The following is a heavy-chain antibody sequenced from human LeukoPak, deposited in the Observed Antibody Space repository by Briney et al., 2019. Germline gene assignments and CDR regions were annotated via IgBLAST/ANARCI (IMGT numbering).Heavy chain of an antibody. CDR3: ARKPIVDSAWYYFDY. Sequence: SETLSLTCTVSGGSVNSGTYYWSWIRQPPGKGLEWIGNIYYSGSAYYNPSLKSRVTMSVDTSKNQFSLKLSSVTAADTAVYYCARKPIVDSAWYYFDYWGQGTLVTVSS. CDR2: IYYSGSA. CDR1: GGSVNSGTYY. D-gene: IGHD3-22*01. V-gene: IGHV4-39*07. J-gene: IGHJ4*02.